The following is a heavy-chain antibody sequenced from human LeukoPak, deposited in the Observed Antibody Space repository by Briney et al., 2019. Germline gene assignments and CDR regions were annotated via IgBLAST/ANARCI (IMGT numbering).Heavy chain of an antibody. J-gene: IGHJ5*02. CDR1: GGSISSSSYY. Sequence: ETLSLTCPVSGGSISSSSYYWGWIRQPPGKGLEWIGDISYSGSTYYNPSLKSRVTISVDTSKNQFSLKLSSVTATDTAVYYCASGGSSSWYRWFDPWGQGTLVTVSS. CDR3: ASGGSSSWYRWFDP. V-gene: IGHV4-39*01. CDR2: ISYSGST. D-gene: IGHD6-13*01.